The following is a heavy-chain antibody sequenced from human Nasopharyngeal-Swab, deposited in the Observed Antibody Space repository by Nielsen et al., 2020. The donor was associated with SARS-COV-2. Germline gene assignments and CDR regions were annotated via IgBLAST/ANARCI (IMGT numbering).Heavy chain of an antibody. CDR2: IIPIFGTA. CDR3: ASTGPGVVVAATTFDD. V-gene: IGHV1-69*01. J-gene: IGHJ4*02. D-gene: IGHD2-15*01. Sequence: WVRQAPGQGLEWMGGIIPIFGTANYAQKFQGRVTITADESTSTAYMELSSLRSEDTAVYYCASTGPGVVVAATTFDDWGQGTLVTVSS.